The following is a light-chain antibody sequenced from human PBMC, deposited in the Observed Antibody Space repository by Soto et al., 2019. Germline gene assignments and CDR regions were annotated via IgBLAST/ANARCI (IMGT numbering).Light chain of an antibody. CDR3: SSYTDRNNLV. J-gene: IGLJ1*01. Sequence: QSALTQSPSASGSPGQSVTISCTGTSSDIGGYNSVSWYQQHPGKGPKVMIYDVSKRPSGVPDRFSGSKSGNTASLTVSALQAEDEADYYCSSYTDRNNLVFGTGTKVTVL. V-gene: IGLV2-8*01. CDR2: DVS. CDR1: SSDIGGYNS.